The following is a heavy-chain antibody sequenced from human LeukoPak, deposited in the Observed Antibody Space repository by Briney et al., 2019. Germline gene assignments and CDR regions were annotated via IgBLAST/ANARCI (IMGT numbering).Heavy chain of an antibody. V-gene: IGHV1-8*01. CDR1: GYTFTSYD. CDR3: ARVSSNIAGRDNSFDP. CDR2: MNPNSGNT. Sequence: ASVRVSCKASGYTFTSYDINWVRQATGQGLEWMGWMNPNSGNTGYAQKFQGRVTMTRNTSISTAYMELSSLRSEDSAVYYCARVSSNIAGRDNSFDPWGQGTLVTVSS. J-gene: IGHJ5*02. D-gene: IGHD2/OR15-2a*01.